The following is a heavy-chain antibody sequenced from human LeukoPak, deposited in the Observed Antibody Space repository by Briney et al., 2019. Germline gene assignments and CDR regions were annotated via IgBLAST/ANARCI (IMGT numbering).Heavy chain of an antibody. Sequence: ASVKVSCKASGYTFPRYGISWVRQAPGQGLEWMGWICHYNGNTNYEQKRQGRVTTITEKSQTTAYMEVKSLRSDDSAVYYCARAERLGYSSPVDYWGPGTLVTVSS. CDR3: ARAERLGYSSPVDY. CDR1: GYTFPRYG. J-gene: IGHJ4*02. V-gene: IGHV1-18*01. CDR2: ICHYNGNT. D-gene: IGHD4-11*01.